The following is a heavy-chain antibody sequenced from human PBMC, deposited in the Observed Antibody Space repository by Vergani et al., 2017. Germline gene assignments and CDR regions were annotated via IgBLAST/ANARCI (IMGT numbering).Heavy chain of an antibody. CDR2: ISGSGGST. CDR3: AKALFGGVIVNSFDY. V-gene: IGHV3-23*01. Sequence: EVQLLESGGGLVQPGGSLRLSCAASGFTFSSYAMSWVRQAPGKGLEWVSAISGSGGSTYYADSVKGRFTISRDNSKNTLYLQMNSLRAEDAAVYYCAKALFGGVIVNSFDYWGQGTLVTVSS. D-gene: IGHD3-16*02. J-gene: IGHJ4*02. CDR1: GFTFSSYA.